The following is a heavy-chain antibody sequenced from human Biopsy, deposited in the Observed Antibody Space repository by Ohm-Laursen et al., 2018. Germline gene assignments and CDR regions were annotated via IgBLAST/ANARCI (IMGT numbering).Heavy chain of an antibody. CDR3: ATDADGYYTEFDF. J-gene: IGHJ4*02. D-gene: IGHD5-24*01. V-gene: IGHV1-69*06. CDR1: GGPSSSYA. CDR2: IIGMFGTA. Sequence: SSVKVSCKASGGPSSSYAVTWVRQAPGQGLEWMGGIIGMFGTADYAQRFQGRVALTADKSTGTAYMELNRLISDDTAVYYCATDADGYYTEFDFWGQGTLITVSS.